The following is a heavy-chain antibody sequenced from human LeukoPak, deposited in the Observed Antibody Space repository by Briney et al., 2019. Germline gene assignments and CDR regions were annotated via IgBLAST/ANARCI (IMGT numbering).Heavy chain of an antibody. D-gene: IGHD2-8*01. CDR3: AREGTAVLMVYATEYYFDY. Sequence: GGSLRLSFAASGFTFSSYSMNWVRQAPGKGLEWVSYISSSSSTIYYADSVKGRFTISRDNAKNSLYLQMNSLRAEDTAVYYCAREGTAVLMVYATEYYFDYWGQGNLVTVSS. CDR2: ISSSSSTI. V-gene: IGHV3-48*04. CDR1: GFTFSSYS. J-gene: IGHJ4*02.